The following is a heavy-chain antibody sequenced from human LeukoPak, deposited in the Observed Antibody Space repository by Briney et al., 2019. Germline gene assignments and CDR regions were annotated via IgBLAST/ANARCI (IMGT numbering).Heavy chain of an antibody. V-gene: IGHV4-34*01. CDR2: IDHSGTT. D-gene: IGHD3-22*01. J-gene: IGHJ3*01. CDR3: AKAPYLSSGS. CDR1: GGSFSGYY. Sequence: PSETLSLTCAVYGGSFSGYYWSWIRQPPGKGLEWIGEIDHSGTTNYNPSLKSRVTISLDTSKNQFSLILSSVTAADTAVYYCAKAPYLSSGSWGQGTMVTVFS.